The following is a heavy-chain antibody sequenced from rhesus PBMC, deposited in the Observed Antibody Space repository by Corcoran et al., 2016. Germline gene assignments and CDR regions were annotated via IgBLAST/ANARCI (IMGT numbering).Heavy chain of an antibody. CDR1: GASISSYW. V-gene: IGHV4-80*01. D-gene: IGHD3-16*01. CDR2: IKGNRGTP. CDR3: ASLDYSGSYEAFDF. J-gene: IGHJ3*01. Sequence: QVQLQESGPGLVKPSETLSLTCAVSGASISSYWWNWIRQPPGKGLEWSGEIKGNRGTPTYNPSLKSRVTISKDASKNQFSLKLSSVTAADTAVYYCASLDYSGSYEAFDFWGQGLRVTVSS.